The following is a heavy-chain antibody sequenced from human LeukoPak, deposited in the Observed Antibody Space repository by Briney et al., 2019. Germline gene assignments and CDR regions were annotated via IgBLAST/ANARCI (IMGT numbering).Heavy chain of an antibody. V-gene: IGHV1-2*02. CDR3: AREDYYDSSGYAF. Sequence: GASVKVSCKASGYTFTGYCMHWVRQAPGQGLEWMGWINPNSGGTNYAQKLQGRVTMTRDTSISTAYMELSRLRSDDTAVYYCAREDYYDSSGYAFWGQGTLVTVSS. CDR2: INPNSGGT. D-gene: IGHD3-22*01. J-gene: IGHJ4*02. CDR1: GYTFTGYC.